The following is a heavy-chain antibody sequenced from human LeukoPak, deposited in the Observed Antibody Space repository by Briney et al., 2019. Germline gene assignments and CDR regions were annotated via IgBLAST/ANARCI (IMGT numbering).Heavy chain of an antibody. D-gene: IGHD6-19*01. CDR3: ARESSGWTAEYFQH. CDR2: ISSSSSYI. CDR1: GFTFSSYS. J-gene: IGHJ1*01. V-gene: IGHV3-21*01. Sequence: PGGSLRLSCAASGFTFSSYSMNWVRQAPGKGLEWVSSISSSSSYIYYADSVKGRFTISRDNAKNSLYLQMNSLRAADTAVYYCARESSGWTAEYFQHWGQGTLVTVSS.